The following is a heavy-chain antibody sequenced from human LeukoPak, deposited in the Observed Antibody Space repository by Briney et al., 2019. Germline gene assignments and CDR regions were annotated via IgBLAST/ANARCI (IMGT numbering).Heavy chain of an antibody. D-gene: IGHD5-18*01. CDR3: AKGRIEIQLWSFDY. J-gene: IGHJ4*02. V-gene: IGHV3-30*02. CDR2: IGHDGSSK. Sequence: GGSLRLSRAASGFSFSFYGVHWVRQAPGKGLEWVAFIGHDGSSKNYADSVKGRFTISRDNSKNTLYLQMNSLRAEDTAVYYCAKGRIEIQLWSFDYWGQGTLVTVSS. CDR1: GFSFSFYG.